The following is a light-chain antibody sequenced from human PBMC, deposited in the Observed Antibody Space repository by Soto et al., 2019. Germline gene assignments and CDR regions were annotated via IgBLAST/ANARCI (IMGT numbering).Light chain of an antibody. CDR2: GAS. J-gene: IGKJ3*01. Sequence: ELVLTQSPDTLSLSPGERATLSCRASQSVDSDYLAWYQHKPGQAPRLLIYGASTRLTGIPDRFGGSGSGTNFTLTISRLAPEDFAVNYCHHSTTFGPGTKVDVK. CDR1: QSVDSDY. CDR3: HHSTT. V-gene: IGKV3-20*01.